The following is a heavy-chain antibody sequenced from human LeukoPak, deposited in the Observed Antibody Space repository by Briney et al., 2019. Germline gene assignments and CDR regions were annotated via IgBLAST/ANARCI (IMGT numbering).Heavy chain of an antibody. J-gene: IGHJ4*02. Sequence: GGSLRLSCATSGFTFSSYWMSWVRQAPGKGLEWVANIKQDGSEKYYVDSVKGRFTISRDNAKNSLYLQMNSLRAEDTAVYYCARDLHYYGSGTYRRWGQGTLVTVSS. CDR3: ARDLHYYGSGTYRR. V-gene: IGHV3-7*01. D-gene: IGHD3-10*01. CDR1: GFTFSSYW. CDR2: IKQDGSEK.